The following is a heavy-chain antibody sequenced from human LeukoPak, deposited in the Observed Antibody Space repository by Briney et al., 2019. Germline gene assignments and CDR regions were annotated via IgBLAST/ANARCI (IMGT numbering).Heavy chain of an antibody. D-gene: IGHD1-14*01. CDR3: AKGVNPPDDY. J-gene: IGHJ4*02. V-gene: IGHV3-7*03. Sequence: PGGSLRLSCAASGFTLNNYWMNWVRQAPGKGLEWVANINQDGSEKYFVDSVRGRFTLSRDNAKNSLYLQMNSLRVEDTAVYYCAKGVNPPDDYWGQGTLVTVSS. CDR2: INQDGSEK. CDR1: GFTLNNYW.